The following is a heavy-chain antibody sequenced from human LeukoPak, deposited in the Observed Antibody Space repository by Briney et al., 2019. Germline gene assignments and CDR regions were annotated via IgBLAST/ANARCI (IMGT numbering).Heavy chain of an antibody. D-gene: IGHD4-17*01. J-gene: IGHJ4*02. CDR2: ISTQSGNT. CDR3: ARGAYGDK. CDR1: GYTLTSYG. Sequence: ASVKVSCKASGYTLTSYGINWMRQAPGQGLEWMGWISTQSGNTNYAQKVQGRLTLTTVRSTNTAYMELRSLRSDDTAVYYCARGAYGDKWGQGTMVTVSS. V-gene: IGHV1-18*01.